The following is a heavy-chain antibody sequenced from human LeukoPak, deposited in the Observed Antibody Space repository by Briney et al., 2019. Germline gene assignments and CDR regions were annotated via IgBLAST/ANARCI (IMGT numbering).Heavy chain of an antibody. V-gene: IGHV3-33*01. CDR3: ARGGQLWFGEVDY. D-gene: IGHD3-10*01. Sequence: PGRSLRFSCAASGFTFSSYGMHWVRQAPGKGLEWVAVIWYDGSNKYYADSVKGRFTISRDNSKNTLYLQMNSLRAEDTAVYYCARGGQLWFGEVDYWGQGTLVTVSS. J-gene: IGHJ4*02. CDR2: IWYDGSNK. CDR1: GFTFSSYG.